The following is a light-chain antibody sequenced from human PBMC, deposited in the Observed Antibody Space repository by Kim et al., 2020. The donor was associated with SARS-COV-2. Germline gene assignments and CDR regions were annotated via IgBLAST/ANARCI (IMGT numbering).Light chain of an antibody. V-gene: IGLV3-1*01. CDR1: KLGDIY. CDR3: LAWCSSTHNYV. CDR2: QDN. Sequence: SYELTQPPSVSVSPGQTASITCSGYKLGDIYVSWYQQKPGQSPVVVFYQDNQRPSGIPERFSGSNSGNTATLTISGTQAMDEADYYCLAWCSSTHNYVFG. J-gene: IGLJ1*01.